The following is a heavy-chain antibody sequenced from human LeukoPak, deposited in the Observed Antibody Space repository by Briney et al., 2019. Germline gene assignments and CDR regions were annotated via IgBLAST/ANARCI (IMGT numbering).Heavy chain of an antibody. CDR1: GYSFTSYW. Sequence: GASLKISCTGSGYSFTSYWIGWVRQMPRKLLEWMGIIYPGDSDTRYSPSFQSEVTISADKSISTAYLQWSSLKASDTAMYYCARHSSSSWYLDYWGQGTLVTVSS. V-gene: IGHV5-51*01. CDR2: IYPGDSDT. CDR3: ARHSSSSWYLDY. J-gene: IGHJ4*02. D-gene: IGHD6-13*01.